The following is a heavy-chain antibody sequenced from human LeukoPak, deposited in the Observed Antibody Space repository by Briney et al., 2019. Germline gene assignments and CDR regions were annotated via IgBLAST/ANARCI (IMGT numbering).Heavy chain of an antibody. CDR3: GRGYYDSSGSPYDY. J-gene: IGHJ4*02. CDR2: INLNSGGT. Sequence: ASVKVSCKASGYTFTGYYMHWVRQAPGQGLEWMGWINLNSGGTNYAQKFQGRVTMTRDTSISTAYMELSRLRSDDTAVYYWGRGYYDSSGSPYDYWGQGTLVTVSA. V-gene: IGHV1-2*02. D-gene: IGHD3-22*01. CDR1: GYTFTGYY.